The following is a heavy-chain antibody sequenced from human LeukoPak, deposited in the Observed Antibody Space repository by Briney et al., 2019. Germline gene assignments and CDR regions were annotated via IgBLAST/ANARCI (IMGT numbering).Heavy chain of an antibody. CDR1: GFTFSSYS. Sequence: GGSLRLSCAASGFTFSSYSMNWVRQAPGKGLEWVSYISSSSSTIYYTDSVKGRFTISRDNAKNSLYLQMNSLRAEDTAVYYCAQTPPWELSRFEYWGQGTLVTVSS. CDR2: ISSSSSTI. CDR3: AQTPPWELSRFEY. D-gene: IGHD1-26*01. V-gene: IGHV3-48*01. J-gene: IGHJ4*02.